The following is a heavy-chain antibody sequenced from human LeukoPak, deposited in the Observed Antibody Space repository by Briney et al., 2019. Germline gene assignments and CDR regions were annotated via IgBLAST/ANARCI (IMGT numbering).Heavy chain of an antibody. V-gene: IGHV1-24*01. Sequence: ASVKVSCKVSGYTLTELSMHWVRQAPGKGLEWMGGFDPEDGETIYAQKFQGRVTMIEDTSTDTAYMELSSLRSEDTAVYYCATVYGGNLLDYWGQGTLVTVSS. J-gene: IGHJ4*02. CDR1: GYTLTELS. D-gene: IGHD4-23*01. CDR2: FDPEDGET. CDR3: ATVYGGNLLDY.